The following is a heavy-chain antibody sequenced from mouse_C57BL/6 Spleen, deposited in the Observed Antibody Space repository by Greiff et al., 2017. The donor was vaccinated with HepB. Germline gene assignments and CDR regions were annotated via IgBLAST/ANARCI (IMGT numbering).Heavy chain of an antibody. Sequence: VQLQQSGPELVKPGASVKMSCKASGYTFTDYNMHWVKQSHGKSLEWIGYINPNNGGTSYNQKFKGKATLTVNKSSSTAYMELRSLTSEDSAVYYCARNYCGSSYRYYFDYWGQGTTLTVSS. CDR3: ARNYCGSSYRYYFDY. V-gene: IGHV1-22*01. CDR2: INPNNGGT. CDR1: GYTFTDYN. J-gene: IGHJ2*01. D-gene: IGHD1-1*01.